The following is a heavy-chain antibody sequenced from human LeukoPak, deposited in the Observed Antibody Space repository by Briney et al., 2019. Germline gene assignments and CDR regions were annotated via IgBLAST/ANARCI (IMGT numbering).Heavy chain of an antibody. CDR1: GGSISSGFYY. CDR3: ARHWRLDSSVYHFDY. CDR2: IYYRGST. J-gene: IGHJ4*02. Sequence: KPSGTPSLPRTVSGGSISSGFYYWAWVPQPPGKGLEGVVSIYYRGSTYYNPSLQSRVTISVDTSKNQFSLKLSSVSAADTAIYYCARHWRLDSSVYHFDYWGQGTLVTVSS. V-gene: IGHV4-39*01. D-gene: IGHD3-22*01.